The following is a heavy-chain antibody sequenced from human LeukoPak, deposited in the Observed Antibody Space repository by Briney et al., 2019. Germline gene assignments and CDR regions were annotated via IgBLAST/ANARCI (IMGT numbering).Heavy chain of an antibody. J-gene: IGHJ4*02. CDR1: GGSVSSGYYY. Sequence: SETLSLTCTVSGGSVSSGYYYCSWIRQPPGMGLEWIGCIFYSGSTDYNSSLKSRVTISLDTSKNQSSLKLSSVTAADTAVYYCARLVRTYYYDGSGYYWDYWGQGTLVTVSS. CDR2: IFYSGST. D-gene: IGHD3-22*01. CDR3: ARLVRTYYYDGSGYYWDY. V-gene: IGHV4-61*01.